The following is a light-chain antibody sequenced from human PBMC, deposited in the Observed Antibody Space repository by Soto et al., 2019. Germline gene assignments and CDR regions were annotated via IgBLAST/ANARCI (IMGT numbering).Light chain of an antibody. J-gene: IGLJ2*01. CDR3: QVWDSSSDHVV. CDR2: YDS. CDR1: NIGSKS. V-gene: IGLV3-21*04. Sequence: SYELTQPPSVSVAPGKTARITCGGNNIGSKSVHWYQKKPGQAPVLVIYYDSDRPSGIPERFSGSNSGNTATLTISRVEAGDEADYHCQVWDSSSDHVVFGGGTKLTVL.